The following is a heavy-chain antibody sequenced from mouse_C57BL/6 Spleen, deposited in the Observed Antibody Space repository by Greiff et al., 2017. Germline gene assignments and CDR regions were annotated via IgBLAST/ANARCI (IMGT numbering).Heavy chain of an antibody. V-gene: IGHV1-76*01. D-gene: IGHD1-1*01. Sequence: QVQLQQSGAELVRPGASVKLSCKASGYTFTDYYINWVKQRPGQGLEWIARIYPGSGNTYYNEKFKGKATLTAEKSSSTAYMQLSSLTSEDSAVYFCARETTVADYWGQGTTLTVSS. CDR1: GYTFTDYY. CDR3: ARETTVADY. CDR2: IYPGSGNT. J-gene: IGHJ2*01.